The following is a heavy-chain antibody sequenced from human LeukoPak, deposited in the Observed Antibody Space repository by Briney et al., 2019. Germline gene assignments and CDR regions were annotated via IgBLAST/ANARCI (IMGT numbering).Heavy chain of an antibody. D-gene: IGHD3-10*01. CDR2: ISSSGSTI. CDR3: ARPYFYGSGSRYYMDV. V-gene: IGHV3-11*04. Sequence: GGSLRLSCAASGFTFSDYYMSWIRQAPGKGLEWVSYISSSGSTIYYADSVKGRFTISRDNAKNSLYLQMNSLRAEDTAVYYCARPYFYGSGSRYYMDVWGKGTTVTVSS. J-gene: IGHJ6*03. CDR1: GFTFSDYY.